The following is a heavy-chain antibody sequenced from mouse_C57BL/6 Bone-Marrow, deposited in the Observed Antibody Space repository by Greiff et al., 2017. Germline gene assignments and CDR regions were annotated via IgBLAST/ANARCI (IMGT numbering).Heavy chain of an antibody. CDR2: IRLKSDNYAT. CDR1: GFTFSNYW. J-gene: IGHJ3*01. D-gene: IGHD4-1*01. V-gene: IGHV6-3*01. Sequence: EVQGVESGGGLVQPGGSMKLSCVASGFTFSNYWMNWVRQSPEKGLEWVAQIRLKSDNYATHYAESVKGRFTISRDDSKSSVYLQMNNLRAEYTGIYYCQDWAWFAYWGQGTLVTVSA. CDR3: QDWAWFAY.